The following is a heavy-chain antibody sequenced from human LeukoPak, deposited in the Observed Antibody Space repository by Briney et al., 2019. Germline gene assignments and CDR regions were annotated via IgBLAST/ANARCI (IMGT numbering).Heavy chain of an antibody. CDR3: ARDGYYYDSSGYYYPGWFDP. J-gene: IGHJ5*02. Sequence: ETLSLTCTVSGGSISSYYWSWIRQPAGKGLEWIGRIYTSGSTNYNPSLKSRVTMSVDTSKNQFSLKLSSVTAADTAVYYCARDGYYYDSSGYYYPGWFDPWGQGTLVTVSS. V-gene: IGHV4-4*07. CDR1: GGSISSYY. CDR2: IYTSGST. D-gene: IGHD3-22*01.